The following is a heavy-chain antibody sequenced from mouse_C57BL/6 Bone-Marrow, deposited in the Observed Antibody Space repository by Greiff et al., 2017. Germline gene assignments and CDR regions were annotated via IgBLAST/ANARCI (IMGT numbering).Heavy chain of an antibody. Sequence: EVQLQQSGAELVRPGASVKLSCTASGFNIKDDYMHWVKQRPEQGLEWIGWIDPENGDTEYASKFQGKATITADTSSNTAYLQLSSLTSEDTAVSYCTTGYYGSSFLAYWGQGTLVTVSA. CDR1: GFNIKDDY. D-gene: IGHD1-1*01. CDR2: IDPENGDT. V-gene: IGHV14-4*01. CDR3: TTGYYGSSFLAY. J-gene: IGHJ3*01.